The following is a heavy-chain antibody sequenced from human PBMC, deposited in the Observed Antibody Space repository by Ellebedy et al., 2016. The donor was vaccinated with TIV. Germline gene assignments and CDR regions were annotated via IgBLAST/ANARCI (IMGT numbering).Heavy chain of an antibody. Sequence: GESLKISXAGSGFTLGLHWMTWVRHAPGKGLEWVANIKQDGSEKYYVDSVKGRFTISRDNAKSSLFLQMNSLRAEDTAVYYCARAAHFYSYGMDVWGQGTTVTVSS. J-gene: IGHJ6*02. CDR3: ARAAHFYSYGMDV. D-gene: IGHD2-21*01. CDR1: GFTLGLHW. V-gene: IGHV3-7*01. CDR2: IKQDGSEK.